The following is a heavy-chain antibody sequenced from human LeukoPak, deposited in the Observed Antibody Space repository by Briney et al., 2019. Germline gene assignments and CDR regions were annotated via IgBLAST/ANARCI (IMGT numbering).Heavy chain of an antibody. V-gene: IGHV1-2*02. J-gene: IGHJ4*02. CDR3: ASGPQGSIRFPFDY. CDR1: GYTFTGYY. CDR2: INPNSGGT. D-gene: IGHD3-3*02. Sequence: ASVKVSCKASGYTFTGYYMHWVRQAPGQGLEWMGWINPNSGGTNYAQKFQGRVTMTRDTSFSTAYMELSRLRSDDTAVYYCASGPQGSIRFPFDYWGQGTLVTVSS.